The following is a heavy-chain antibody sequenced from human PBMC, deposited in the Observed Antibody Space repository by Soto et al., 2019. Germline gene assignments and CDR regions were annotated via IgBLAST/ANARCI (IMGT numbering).Heavy chain of an antibody. J-gene: IGHJ4*02. CDR1: GFTFSSYS. V-gene: IGHV3-7*01. CDR2: IKPDGSAT. D-gene: IGHD2-21*02. CDR3: ARAGYCGPGCYYYFDY. Sequence: EVQLVESGGGLVKPGGSLRLSCVASGFTFSSYSMNWVRLIPGKGLEWVAYIKPDGSATYYVDSVKGRFTISRDNAKNSLYLQMNSLRVEDTSVYYCARAGYCGPGCYYYFDYWGQGTLVTVSS.